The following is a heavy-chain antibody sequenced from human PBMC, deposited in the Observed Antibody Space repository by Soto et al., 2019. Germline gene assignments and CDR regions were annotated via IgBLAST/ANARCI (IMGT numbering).Heavy chain of an antibody. D-gene: IGHD1-1*01. CDR3: ARRAETNGWNGFGADKYYFDF. CDR1: GYTFTGYD. V-gene: IGHV1-8*01. Sequence: VASVKVSCKASGYTFTGYDIYWVRQATGQGLEWMGWMNPNTGNSGYAQKFQGRVTMTSDTSISTAHMELSSLRSEDTAVYYCARRAETNGWNGFGADKYYFDFWGQGTLVTVSS. J-gene: IGHJ4*02. CDR2: MNPNTGNS.